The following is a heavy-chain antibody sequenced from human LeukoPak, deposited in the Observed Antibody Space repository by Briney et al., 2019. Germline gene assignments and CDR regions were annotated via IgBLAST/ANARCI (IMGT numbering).Heavy chain of an antibody. CDR1: GYIFTNYW. D-gene: IGHD5/OR15-5a*01. V-gene: IGHV5-51*01. CDR3: ARDLRSLGYYYMDV. Sequence: NAGGSLKISCECSGYIFTNYWIGWVRQLPGRGLEWMGIIYPGDSDTRYSPSFQGQVTISVDKSISTAYLRWSSLKASDTAMYYCARDLRSLGYYYMDVWGKGTTVTVSS. CDR2: IYPGDSDT. J-gene: IGHJ6*03.